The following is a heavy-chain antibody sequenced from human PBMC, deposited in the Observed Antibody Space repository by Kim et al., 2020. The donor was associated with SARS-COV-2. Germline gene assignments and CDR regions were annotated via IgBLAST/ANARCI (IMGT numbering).Heavy chain of an antibody. CDR2: ISWNSGSI. CDR3: AKGSRGYSGYDSCDY. Sequence: GGSLRLSCAASGFTFDDYAMHWVRQAPGKGLEWVSGISWNSGSIGYADSVKGRFTISRDNAKNSLYLQMNSLRAEDTALYYCAKGSRGYSGYDSCDYWG. D-gene: IGHD5-12*01. CDR1: GFTFDDYA. V-gene: IGHV3-9*01. J-gene: IGHJ4*01.